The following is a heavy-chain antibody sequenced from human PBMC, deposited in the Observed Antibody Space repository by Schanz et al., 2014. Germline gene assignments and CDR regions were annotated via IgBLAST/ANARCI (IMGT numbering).Heavy chain of an antibody. CDR3: AKEESPPSLVDY. CDR1: GFSFSDYG. J-gene: IGHJ4*02. CDR2: ISYHGSER. Sequence: QVQLVESGGGVVQPGRSLRLSCAGSGFSFSDYGMHWVRQAPGRGLEWVAVISYHGSERYYADSVKGRFTVSRDNSKNTVSLHMNRLRAEDTTVYYCAKEESPPSLVDYWGQGTLVTVSS. V-gene: IGHV3-30*18.